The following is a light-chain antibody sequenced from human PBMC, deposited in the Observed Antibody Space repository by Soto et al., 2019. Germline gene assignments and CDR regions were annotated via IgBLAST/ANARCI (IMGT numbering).Light chain of an antibody. Sequence: QPVLPQSPSASASLGASVKLTCTLSSGHSSYAIAWHQQQPEKGPRYLMKLNSDGSHSKGDGIPDRFSGSSSGAERYLTISGLQAADEADYDCQTWGTGIHWVFGGGTTLTVL. CDR3: QTWGTGIHWV. J-gene: IGLJ3*02. CDR1: SGHSSYA. CDR2: LNSDGSH. V-gene: IGLV4-69*01.